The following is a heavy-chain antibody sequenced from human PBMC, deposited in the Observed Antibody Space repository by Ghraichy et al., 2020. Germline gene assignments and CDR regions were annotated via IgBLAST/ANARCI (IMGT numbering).Heavy chain of an antibody. CDR3: ARGNYYGSGSQDH. Sequence: SETLSLTCTVSGGSISSGGYYWSWIRQHPGKGLEWIGYIYYSGSTYYNPSLKSRVTISVDTSKNQFSLKLSSVTAADTAVYYCARGNYYGSGSQDHWGQGTLVTVSS. J-gene: IGHJ4*02. D-gene: IGHD3-10*01. CDR2: IYYSGST. CDR1: GGSISSGGYY. V-gene: IGHV4-31*03.